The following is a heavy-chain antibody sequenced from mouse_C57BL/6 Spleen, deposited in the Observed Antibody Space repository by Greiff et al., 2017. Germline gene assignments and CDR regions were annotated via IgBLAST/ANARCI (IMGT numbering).Heavy chain of an antibody. CDR1: GFTFTDYY. CDR3: ARGDYGYELFYWYFDV. V-gene: IGHV7-3*01. J-gene: IGHJ1*03. Sequence: DVKLVESGGGLVQPGGSLSLSCAASGFTFTDYYMSWVRQPPGKALEWLGFIRNKANGYTTEYSASVKGRFTISRDNSQSILYLQMNALRAEDSATYYCARGDYGYELFYWYFDVWGTGTTVTVSA. CDR2: IRNKANGYTT. D-gene: IGHD2-2*01.